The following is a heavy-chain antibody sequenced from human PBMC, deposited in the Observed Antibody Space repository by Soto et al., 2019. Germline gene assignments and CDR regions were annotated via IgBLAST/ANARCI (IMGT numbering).Heavy chain of an antibody. V-gene: IGHV3-23*01. D-gene: IGHD1-26*01. Sequence: GGSLRLSCAASGFIFENFGMSWVRPAPGKGLEWISSISGSGFKKYYADSVKGRFTISRDNSKRTVYLELNNLSAEDTAVYHCAKNQGVELVPLATVDWFDPWGQGSVVTVSS. CDR2: ISGSGFKK. CDR1: GFIFENFG. CDR3: AKNQGVELVPLATVDWFDP. J-gene: IGHJ5*02.